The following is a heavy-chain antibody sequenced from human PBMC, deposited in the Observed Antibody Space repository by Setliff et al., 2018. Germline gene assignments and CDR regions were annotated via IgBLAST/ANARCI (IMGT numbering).Heavy chain of an antibody. Sequence: SVKVSCKASGGTFSGYAFSWVRQAPGQGLLWMGRIIPILETTNYAQNFQGRVSITADESTRTAYMELSSLTFEDTAVYYCARWNGSGYFYYWGQGTWVTVSS. CDR2: IIPILETT. D-gene: IGHD3-3*01. J-gene: IGHJ4*02. CDR1: GGTFSGYA. V-gene: IGHV1-69*11. CDR3: ARWNGSGYFYY.